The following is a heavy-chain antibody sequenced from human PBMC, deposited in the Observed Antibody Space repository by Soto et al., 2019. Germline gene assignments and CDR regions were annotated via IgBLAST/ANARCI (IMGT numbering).Heavy chain of an antibody. CDR3: ARRNVLRYFDWFGLDY. Sequence: PSETLSLTCAVYGGSFSGYYWSWIRQPPGKGLEWIGEINHSGSTNYNPSLKSRVTISVDTSKNQFSLKLSSVTAADTAVYYCARRNVLRYFDWFGLDYWGQGTLVTVSS. CDR2: INHSGST. J-gene: IGHJ4*02. D-gene: IGHD3-9*01. V-gene: IGHV4-34*01. CDR1: GGSFSGYY.